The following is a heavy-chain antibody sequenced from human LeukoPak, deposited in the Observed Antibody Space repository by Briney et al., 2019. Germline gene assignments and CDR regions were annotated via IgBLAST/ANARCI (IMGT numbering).Heavy chain of an antibody. CDR2: IYSGGTT. CDR1: GFTVSGNY. D-gene: IGHD4-11*01. V-gene: IGHV3-53*05. J-gene: IGHJ4*02. CDR3: ARDSGFDDYSNYRQTPNFDY. Sequence: GGSLRLSCAVSGFTVSGNYMSWVRQAPGKGLEWVSLIYSGGTTYYADSVKGRFTISRDNSKNTLYLQMNSLRAEDTAVYYCARDSGFDDYSNYRQTPNFDYWGQGTLVTVSS.